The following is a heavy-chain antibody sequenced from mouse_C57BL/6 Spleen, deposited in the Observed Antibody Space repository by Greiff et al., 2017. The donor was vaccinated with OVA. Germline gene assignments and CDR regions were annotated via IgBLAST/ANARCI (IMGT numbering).Heavy chain of an antibody. CDR2: IHPNSGST. CDR1: GYTFTSYW. Sequence: QVQLQQPGAELVKPGASVKLSCKASGYTFTSYWMHWVKQRPGQGLEWIGMIHPNSGSTNYNEKFKSKATLTVDKSSSTAYMQLSSLTSEDSAVYYCARRRITTVVATYYFDYWGQGTTLTVSS. CDR3: ARRRITTVVATYYFDY. V-gene: IGHV1-64*01. D-gene: IGHD1-1*01. J-gene: IGHJ2*01.